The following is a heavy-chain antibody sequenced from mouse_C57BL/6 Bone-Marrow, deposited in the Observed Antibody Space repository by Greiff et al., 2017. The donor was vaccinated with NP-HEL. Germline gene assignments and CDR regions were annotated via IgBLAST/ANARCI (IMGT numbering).Heavy chain of an antibody. J-gene: IGHJ4*01. CDR3: ARDDHYDYYAMDY. CDR2: ISDGGSYT. D-gene: IGHD1-1*02. CDR1: GFTFSSYA. Sequence: EVMLVESGGGLVKPGGSLKLSCAASGFTFSSYAMSWVRQTPEKRLEWVATISDGGSYTYYPDNVKGRFTISRDNAKNKLYLQMSHLKSEDTAMYYCARDDHYDYYAMDYWGQGTSVTVSS. V-gene: IGHV5-4*01.